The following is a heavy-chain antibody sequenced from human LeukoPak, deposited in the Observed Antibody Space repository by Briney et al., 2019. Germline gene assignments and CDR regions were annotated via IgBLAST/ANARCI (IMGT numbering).Heavy chain of an antibody. Sequence: GGSLRLSCAASGFNFSDYAMHWVRQAPGKGLDWVAVVSYDGRIIYYADSVEGRFTISRDNSKSTLYLQMNNLRSDDTAIYHCACDYWGQGTLVTVSS. CDR1: GFNFSDYA. CDR3: ACDY. J-gene: IGHJ4*02. V-gene: IGHV3-30*04. CDR2: VSYDGRII.